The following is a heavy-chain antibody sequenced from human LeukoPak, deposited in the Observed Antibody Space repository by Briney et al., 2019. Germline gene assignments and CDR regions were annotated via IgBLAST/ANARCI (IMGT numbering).Heavy chain of an antibody. CDR2: ISYDGSNK. CDR1: GFTFSSYG. CDR3: AKARETYYDSSAWDY. D-gene: IGHD3-22*01. Sequence: PGGSLRLSCAASGFTFSSYGMHWVRQAPGKGLEWVAVISYDGSNKYYADSVKGRFTISRDNSKNTLYLQMNSLRAKDTAVYYCAKARETYYDSSAWDYWGQGTLVTVSS. J-gene: IGHJ4*02. V-gene: IGHV3-30*18.